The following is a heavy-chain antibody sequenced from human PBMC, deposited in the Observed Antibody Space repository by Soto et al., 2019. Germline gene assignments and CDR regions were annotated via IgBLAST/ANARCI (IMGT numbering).Heavy chain of an antibody. D-gene: IGHD6-25*01. CDR2: MNPNSGST. Sequence: ASVEVSCQASGYTFTSYDINWVRQATGQGLEWMGWMNPNSGSTGYAQKFQGRVTMTRNTSISTAYMELSSLRSEDTAVYYCARGRGRNWFDPWGQGTLVTVSS. J-gene: IGHJ5*02. CDR3: ARGRGRNWFDP. CDR1: GYTFTSYD. V-gene: IGHV1-8*01.